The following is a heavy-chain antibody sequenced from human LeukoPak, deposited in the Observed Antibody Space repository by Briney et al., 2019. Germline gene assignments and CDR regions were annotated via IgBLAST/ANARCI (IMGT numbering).Heavy chain of an antibody. CDR1: GGSISSYY. V-gene: IGHV4-59*01. Sequence: PSETLSLTCTVSGGSISSYYWSWIRQPPGKGLEWIGYIYYSGSTNYNPSLKSRVTISVDTSKNQFSLKLSSVTAADTAVYYCARDFGPSWYVRVRWFDPWGQGTLVTVSS. D-gene: IGHD6-13*01. CDR3: ARDFGPSWYVRVRWFDP. J-gene: IGHJ5*02. CDR2: IYYSGST.